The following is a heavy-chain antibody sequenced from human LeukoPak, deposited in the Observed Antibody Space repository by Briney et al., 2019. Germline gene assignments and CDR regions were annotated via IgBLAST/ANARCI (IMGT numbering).Heavy chain of an antibody. D-gene: IGHD4-23*01. Sequence: GGSLRLSCAASGFTFSDYYMSWIRQAPGKGLEWVSYISGRSTTIYNADSVKGRFTISRDNAKNSLYLQMNSLRAEDTAVYYCARDSGYSGNSGYFDYLGQGTLVTVSS. CDR1: GFTFSDYY. CDR3: ARDSGYSGNSGYFDY. CDR2: ISGRSTTI. J-gene: IGHJ4*02. V-gene: IGHV3-11*04.